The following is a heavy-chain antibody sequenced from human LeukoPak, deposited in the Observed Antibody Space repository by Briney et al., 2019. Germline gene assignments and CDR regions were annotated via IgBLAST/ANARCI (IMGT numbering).Heavy chain of an antibody. D-gene: IGHD1-26*01. V-gene: IGHV3-66*01. CDR2: IYSGGST. CDR1: EFSVGSNY. Sequence: GGSLRLSCAASEFSVGSNYMTWVRQAPGKGLEWVSLIYSGGSTYYADSVKGRFTISRDNSKNTLYLQMNSLRVEDTGVYYCASWGEGALDNWGQGTLVTVSS. CDR3: ASWGEGALDN. J-gene: IGHJ4*02.